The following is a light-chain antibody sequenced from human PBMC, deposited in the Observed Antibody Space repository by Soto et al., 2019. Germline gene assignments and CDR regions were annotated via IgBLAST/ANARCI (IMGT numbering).Light chain of an antibody. J-gene: IGKJ5*01. CDR2: GAS. CDR3: QRYGSSPSII. V-gene: IGKV3-20*01. CDR1: QSVSSSY. Sequence: EIVLTQSPGTLSLSPGERATLSCRASQSVSSSYLAWYQQKPGQAPRLLIYGASSRATGIPDRFSGSGSGTYFTLTISRLEPEDFAVYYWQRYGSSPSIIFGQGTRLEIK.